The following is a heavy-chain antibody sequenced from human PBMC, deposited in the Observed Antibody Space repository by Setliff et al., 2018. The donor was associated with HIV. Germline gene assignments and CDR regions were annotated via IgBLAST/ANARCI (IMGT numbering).Heavy chain of an antibody. V-gene: IGHV1-45*02. CDR2: ITPFNGNT. J-gene: IGHJ6*02. CDR1: GYTFTYRY. Sequence: SVKVSCKASGYTFTYRYLHWVRQAPGQALEWMGWITPFNGNTNYAQKFQDRVTMTTDTSTTTAFMELRSLKADDTGIYYCSRSGVPPYYYYGMDVWGQGTTVTVSS. CDR3: SRSGVPPYYYYGMDV. D-gene: IGHD3-10*01.